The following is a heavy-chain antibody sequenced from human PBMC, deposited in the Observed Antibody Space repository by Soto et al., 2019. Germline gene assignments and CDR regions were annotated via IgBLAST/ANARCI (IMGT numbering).Heavy chain of an antibody. CDR2: TYYRSKWYN. CDR3: ARGVGLPVPPEHTPTEYDV. J-gene: IGHJ4*02. CDR1: GDSVYSNSAA. V-gene: IGHV6-1*01. D-gene: IGHD3-10*01. Sequence: SPTRSLPCAISGDSVYSNSAAWNWIRQSTSRGLEWLGRTYYRSKWYNDYAVSVKSRITINPDTSKNQFSLQLNSVTPEDTAVYYCARGVGLPVPPEHTPTEYDVWGKGTRGTV.